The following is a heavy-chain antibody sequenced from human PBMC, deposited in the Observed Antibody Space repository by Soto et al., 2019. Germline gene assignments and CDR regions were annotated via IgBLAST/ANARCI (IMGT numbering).Heavy chain of an antibody. CDR1: GYTFTSYG. D-gene: IGHD3-9*01. Sequence: ASVKVSCKASGYTFTSYGMHWGRPAPGQKLEWMGWINAGNGNTKYSQKFQGRVTITRDTSASTAYMELSSLRSEDTAVYYCARNLMDYDILTGYNMAYYFDYWGQGTLVTVSS. CDR2: INAGNGNT. V-gene: IGHV1-3*01. CDR3: ARNLMDYDILTGYNMAYYFDY. J-gene: IGHJ4*02.